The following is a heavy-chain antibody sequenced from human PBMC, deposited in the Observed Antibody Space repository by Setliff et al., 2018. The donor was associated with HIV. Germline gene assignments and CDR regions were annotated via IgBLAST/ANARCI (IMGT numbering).Heavy chain of an antibody. CDR2: IHHSGNT. J-gene: IGHJ4*02. V-gene: IGHV4-38-2*01. CDR3: GRLSETAMASFDS. CDR1: GSSISSGYF. D-gene: IGHD5-18*01. Sequence: PSETLSLTCAVSGSSISSGYFWGWVRQPPGKGLEWIANIHHSGNTYYNPSLKSRVTISVETSTNQFSLKLNSVTATDTAVYYCGRLSETAMASFDSWGQGTLVTVSS.